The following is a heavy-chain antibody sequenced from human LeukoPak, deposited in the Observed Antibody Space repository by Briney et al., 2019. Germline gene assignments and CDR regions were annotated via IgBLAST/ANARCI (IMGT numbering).Heavy chain of an antibody. Sequence: PGGSLRLSCAASGFTFSSYAMSWVRQAPGKGLEWVSPISGSGGSTYYADSVKGRFTISRDNSKNTLYLQMNSLKTEDTAVYYCTTGRSRDFWSGYYYYMDVWGKGTTVTVSS. V-gene: IGHV3-23*01. D-gene: IGHD3-3*01. CDR3: TTGRSRDFWSGYYYYMDV. CDR1: GFTFSSYA. J-gene: IGHJ6*03. CDR2: ISGSGGST.